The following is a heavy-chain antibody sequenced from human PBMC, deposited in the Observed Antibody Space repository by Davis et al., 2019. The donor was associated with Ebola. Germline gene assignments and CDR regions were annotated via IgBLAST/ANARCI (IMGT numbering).Heavy chain of an antibody. J-gene: IGHJ4*02. CDR1: GFTFSSYA. CDR3: AKATRFLEWLLLDY. Sequence: GESLKISCAASGFTFSSYAMSWVRPAPGKGLEWVSAISGSGGSTYYADSVKGRFTISRDNSKNTLYLQMNSLRAEDTAVYYCAKATRFLEWLLLDYWGQGTLVTVSS. V-gene: IGHV3-23*01. CDR2: ISGSGGST. D-gene: IGHD3-3*01.